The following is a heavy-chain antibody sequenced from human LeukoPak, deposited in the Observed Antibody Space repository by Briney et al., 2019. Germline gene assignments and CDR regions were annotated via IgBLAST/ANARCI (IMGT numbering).Heavy chain of an antibody. J-gene: IGHJ5*02. D-gene: IGHD5-18*01. V-gene: IGHV3-53*01. CDR1: GFTVSSNY. CDR3: ARGFQRGYSYYTS. CDR2: IYSGGST. Sequence: PGGSLRLSCAASGFTVSSNYMSWVRQAPGKGLEWVSVIYSGGSTYYADSVKGRFTTSRDNSKNTLYLQMNSLRAEDTAVYYCARGFQRGYSYYTSWGQGTLVTVSS.